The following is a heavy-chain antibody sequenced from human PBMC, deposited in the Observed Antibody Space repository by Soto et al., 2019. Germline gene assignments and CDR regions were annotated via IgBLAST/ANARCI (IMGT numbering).Heavy chain of an antibody. D-gene: IGHD2-21*01. J-gene: IGHJ6*02. Sequence: QLVESGGGLTQAGGSLRLSCVGSGFFFNNYDMHWVRQVRGKGLEWVSAIGADDDPYYSVSVKGRFIVSRDNAQISFYLYMTTLRAADTAVYFSARAYTGRLPRRGDYSYALNVWCLGTTVTASS. V-gene: IGHV3-13*05. CDR3: ARAYTGRLPRRGDYSYALNV. CDR2: IGADDDP. CDR1: GFFFNNYD.